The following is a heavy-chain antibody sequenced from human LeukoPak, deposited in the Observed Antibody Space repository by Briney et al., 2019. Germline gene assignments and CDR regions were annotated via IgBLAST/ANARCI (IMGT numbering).Heavy chain of an antibody. D-gene: IGHD2-15*01. J-gene: IGHJ3*02. CDR1: GFTFSIYW. CDR3: ARWDAYCSGGTCYFGGFAFDI. Sequence: PGGSLRLSCAASGFTFSIYWMSWVRQAPGEGLEWVASIKQDGSVKHFLDSVKGRFTISRDNAKNSLYLQMNSLRAEDTAVYYCARWDAYCSGGTCYFGGFAFDIWGQGTMVTVSS. V-gene: IGHV3-7*01. CDR2: IKQDGSVK.